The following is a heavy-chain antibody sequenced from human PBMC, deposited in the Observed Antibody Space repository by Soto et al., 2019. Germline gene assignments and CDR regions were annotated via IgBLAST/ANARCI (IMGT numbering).Heavy chain of an antibody. D-gene: IGHD2-15*01. CDR3: ARAPRYLCSGGSCYYPFVVGSALTD. V-gene: IGHV1-18*04. Sequence: GASVKVSCKASGYTFTSYGISWVRRAPGQGLEWMGWISAYNGNTNYAQKLQGRVTMTTDTSTSTAYMELRSLRSDDTAVYYCARAPRYLCSGGSCYYPFVVGSALTDWGQGTLVTVSS. CDR1: GYTFTSYG. J-gene: IGHJ4*02. CDR2: ISAYNGNT.